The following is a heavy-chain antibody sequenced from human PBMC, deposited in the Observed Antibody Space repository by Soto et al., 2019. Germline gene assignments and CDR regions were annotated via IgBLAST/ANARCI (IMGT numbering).Heavy chain of an antibody. CDR1: GYSFTRYW. CDR2: IYPGDSDT. J-gene: IGHJ3*02. V-gene: IGHV5-51*01. CDR3: ARLIRYCSGGTCYTDAFDI. D-gene: IGHD2-15*01. Sequence: GESLKISCRGSGYSFTRYWIVWVRQMPGKGLEWMGSIYPGDSDTRYSPSFEGQVTISADKSISTAYLQWSNLKASDTAMFYCARLIRYCSGGTCYTDAFDIWGQGTMVTVSS.